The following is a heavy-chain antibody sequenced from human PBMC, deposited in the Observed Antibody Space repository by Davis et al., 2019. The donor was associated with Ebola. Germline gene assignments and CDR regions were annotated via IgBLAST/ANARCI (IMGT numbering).Heavy chain of an antibody. V-gene: IGHV3-23*01. CDR2: ISGSGGTT. D-gene: IGHD2-8*01. Sequence: GESLKISCAASGFTFNSYAMSWVRQAPGKGLEWVSGISGSGGTTSYADSVKGRFTISRDNSKNTLYLQMNSLRAEDTAVYYCAKVPNVGCFNGVCSYGDYYYMEVWGIGTTVTVSS. J-gene: IGHJ6*03. CDR1: GFTFNSYA. CDR3: AKVPNVGCFNGVCSYGDYYYMEV.